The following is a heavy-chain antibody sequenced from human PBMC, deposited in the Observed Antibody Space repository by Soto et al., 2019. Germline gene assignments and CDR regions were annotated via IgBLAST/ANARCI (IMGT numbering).Heavy chain of an antibody. Sequence: SETLSLTCTVSGGSISSGGYYWSWIRQHPGKGLEWIGYIYYSGSTYYNPSLKSRVTISVDTSKNQFSLKLSSVTAADTDVDHCSRASPSYSNYGMDVWGQGTTVTVSS. V-gene: IGHV4-31*03. CDR1: GGSISSGGYY. CDR3: SRASPSYSNYGMDV. D-gene: IGHD4-4*01. CDR2: IYYSGST. J-gene: IGHJ6*02.